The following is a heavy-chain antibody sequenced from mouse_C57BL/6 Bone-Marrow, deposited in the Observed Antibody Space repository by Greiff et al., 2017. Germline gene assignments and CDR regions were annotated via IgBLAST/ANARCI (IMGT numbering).Heavy chain of an antibody. CDR3: ARGGVWLRRGYYYAMDY. CDR2: INPSTGGT. Sequence: VQLQQSGPELVKPGASVKISCKASGYSFTGYYMHWVKQSSEKSLEWIGEINPSTGGTSYTQKFKGKATLTVDKSSSTAYMQLKSLTSEDSDVDYCARGGVWLRRGYYYAMDYWGQGTSVTVSS. V-gene: IGHV1-43*01. CDR1: GYSFTGYY. J-gene: IGHJ4*01. D-gene: IGHD2-2*01.